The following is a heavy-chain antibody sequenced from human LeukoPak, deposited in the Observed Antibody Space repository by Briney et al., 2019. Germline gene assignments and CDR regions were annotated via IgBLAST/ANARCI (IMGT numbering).Heavy chain of an antibody. V-gene: IGHV4-34*01. Sequence: SETLSLTCAVYGGPFSGYYWSWIRQPPGKGLEWIGEINHSGSTNYNPSLKSRVTISVDTSKNQFSLKLSSVTAADTAVYYCARGPSLYYYYYGMDVWGQGTTVTVSS. J-gene: IGHJ6*02. CDR2: INHSGST. CDR1: GGPFSGYY. CDR3: ARGPSLYYYYYGMDV.